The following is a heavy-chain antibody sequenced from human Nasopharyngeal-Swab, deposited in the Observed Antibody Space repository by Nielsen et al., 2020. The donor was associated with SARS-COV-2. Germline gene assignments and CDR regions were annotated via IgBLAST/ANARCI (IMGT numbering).Heavy chain of an antibody. CDR3: AKDPGIAAVGSYFDY. J-gene: IGHJ4*02. V-gene: IGHV3-48*03. CDR1: GLGFSNYE. CDR2: ISTTTATI. D-gene: IGHD6-13*01. Sequence: GESLKISCAASGLGFSNYEMNWVRQAPGKGLEWISYISTTTATIYYADSVKGRFTISRDNAKNSLYLQMNSLRAEDTAVYYCAKDPGIAAVGSYFDYWGQGTLVTVSS.